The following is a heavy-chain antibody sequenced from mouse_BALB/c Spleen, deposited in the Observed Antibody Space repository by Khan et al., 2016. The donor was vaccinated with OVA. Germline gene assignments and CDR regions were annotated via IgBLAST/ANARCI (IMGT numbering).Heavy chain of an antibody. Sequence: VQLQQSGAELAKPGASVKMSCKASGYTFTSYWMHWIKQRPGQGLEWIGYINPTSGYTDYNQKFKDKATLTADKSSSTAYMQRSSLTSDDSAVYYCARDRIDDWGQGTARTVSA. V-gene: IGHV1-7*01. CDR1: GYTFTSYW. CDR3: ARDRIDD. CDR2: INPTSGYT. J-gene: IGHJ2*01.